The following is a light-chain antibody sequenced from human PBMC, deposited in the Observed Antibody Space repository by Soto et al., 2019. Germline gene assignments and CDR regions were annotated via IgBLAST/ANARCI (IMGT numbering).Light chain of an antibody. CDR2: GAS. J-gene: IGKJ1*01. CDR1: QSVSSSV. CDR3: QQYNNSPWT. Sequence: EIVLTQSPGTLSLSPGEGATLACRASQSVSSSVLAWYQQKPGQAPRLLIYGASSRATGIPDRFSGGGSGTDFTLTISRLEPEDFAVYYCQQYNNSPWTFGQGTKVEIK. V-gene: IGKV3-20*01.